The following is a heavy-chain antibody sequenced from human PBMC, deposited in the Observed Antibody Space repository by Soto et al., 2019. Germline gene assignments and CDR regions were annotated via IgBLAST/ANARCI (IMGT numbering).Heavy chain of an antibody. CDR2: ISYDGSNK. J-gene: IGHJ6*02. CDR1: GFTFSSYG. CDR3: AKDRNYYGSGSYGLGYYYYGMDV. D-gene: IGHD3-10*01. V-gene: IGHV3-30*18. Sequence: QVQLVESGGGVVQPGRSLRLSCAASGFTFSSYGMHWVRQAPGKGLEWVAVISYDGSNKYYADSVKGRFTISRDNSKNTLYLQMNSLRAEDTAVYYCAKDRNYYGSGSYGLGYYYYGMDVWGQGTTVTVSS.